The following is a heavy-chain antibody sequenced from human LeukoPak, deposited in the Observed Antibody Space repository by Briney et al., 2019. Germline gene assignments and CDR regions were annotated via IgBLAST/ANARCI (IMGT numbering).Heavy chain of an antibody. Sequence: PGASLRLSCAASGFTFSNYAMSWVRQAPGKGLEWVSAITGSGGNTYYADSVKGRFTISRDNSKNTVFLQMNSLRVEDTAVYYCARDTNRYSSGVGYFDYWGQGTLVTVSS. CDR1: GFTFSNYA. D-gene: IGHD6-19*01. V-gene: IGHV3-23*01. J-gene: IGHJ4*02. CDR3: ARDTNRYSSGVGYFDY. CDR2: ITGSGGNT.